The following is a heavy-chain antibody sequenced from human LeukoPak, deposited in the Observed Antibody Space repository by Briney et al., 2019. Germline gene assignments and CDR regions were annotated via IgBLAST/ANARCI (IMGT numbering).Heavy chain of an antibody. CDR3: ARPTYNYGTDY. D-gene: IGHD5-18*01. Sequence: ASETLSLTCTVSSGSISSSYYWGWMRPPPGRGLEWIGTIYYSVTTYYNPSLKSRVTISVDTSKNQFSLKLSSVTAADTAVYYCARPTYNYGTDYWGQGALVTVSS. CDR1: SGSISSSYY. V-gene: IGHV4-39*01. J-gene: IGHJ4*02. CDR2: IYYSVTT.